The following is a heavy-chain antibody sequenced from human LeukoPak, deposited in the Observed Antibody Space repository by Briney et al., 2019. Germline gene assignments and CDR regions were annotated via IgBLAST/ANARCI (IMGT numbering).Heavy chain of an antibody. D-gene: IGHD4-17*01. J-gene: IGHJ4*02. Sequence: GGSLRLSCVVSGFTVTSNYMSWVRQAPGKGLEWVSVIYSGGTSNYADSVKGRFTVYRDNSKNTLYLQMNSLRAEDTAVYYCASKLTSGYWGQGTLVTVSS. V-gene: IGHV3-66*01. CDR1: GFTVTSNY. CDR3: ASKLTSGY. CDR2: IYSGGTS.